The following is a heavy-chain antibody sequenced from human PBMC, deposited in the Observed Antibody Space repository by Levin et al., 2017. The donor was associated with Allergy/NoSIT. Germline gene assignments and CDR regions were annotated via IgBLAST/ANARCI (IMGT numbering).Heavy chain of an antibody. CDR2: INPSGGST. D-gene: IGHD3-10*01. J-gene: IGHJ6*02. CDR3: ARGINYYDSGSYPHYYGMDV. CDR1: GYTFTNYY. Sequence: ASVKVSCKASGYTFTNYYMHWVRQAPGPGLEWMGIINPSGGSTRYAQKFQGRVTMTRDTSTSTVYMELSSLRSEDTAVYYCARGINYYDSGSYPHYYGMDVWGQGTTVTVSS. V-gene: IGHV1-46*01.